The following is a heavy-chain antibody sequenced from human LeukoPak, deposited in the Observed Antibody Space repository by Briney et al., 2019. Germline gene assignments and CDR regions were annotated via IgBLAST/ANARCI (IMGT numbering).Heavy chain of an antibody. V-gene: IGHV3-48*04. CDR3: ARDPLTLYNYYMDV. D-gene: IGHD3-9*01. J-gene: IGHJ6*03. CDR2: TSSSSSTI. CDR1: GFTFSSYS. Sequence: GGSLRLSCAASGFTFSSYSMNWVRQAPGKGLEWVSYTSSSSSTIYYADSVKGRFTISRDNAKNSLYLQMNSLRAEDTAVYYCARDPLTLYNYYMDVWGKGTTVTVSS.